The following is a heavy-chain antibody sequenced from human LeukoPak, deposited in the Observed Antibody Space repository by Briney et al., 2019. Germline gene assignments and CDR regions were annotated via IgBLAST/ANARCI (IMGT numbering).Heavy chain of an antibody. Sequence: PGGSLRLSCAASGFPFRRSGMHWVRQAPGKGLEWVTFIRADGNSKYYADSVEGRFTVSSDCPKKTLSLPMNSLRVEDTAVYYCAKSFSAREYFQHWGQGTLVTVSS. D-gene: IGHD6-6*01. CDR3: AKSFSAREYFQH. CDR1: GFPFRRSG. J-gene: IGHJ1*01. CDR2: IRADGNSK. V-gene: IGHV3-30*02.